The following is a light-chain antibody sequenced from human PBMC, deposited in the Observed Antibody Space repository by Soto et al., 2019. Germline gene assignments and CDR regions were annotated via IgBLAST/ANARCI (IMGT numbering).Light chain of an antibody. CDR2: GAS. CDR1: QTVSSN. CDR3: QQYNNWPPLT. J-gene: IGKJ4*01. Sequence: EIVMTQSPATLSVSPGERATLSCRASQTVSSNLAWYQQKPGQATRLLIYGASTRATGIPARFSGSGSGTEFTLTISSLQSEDFAVYYCQQYNNWPPLTFGGGTKLEIK. V-gene: IGKV3D-15*01.